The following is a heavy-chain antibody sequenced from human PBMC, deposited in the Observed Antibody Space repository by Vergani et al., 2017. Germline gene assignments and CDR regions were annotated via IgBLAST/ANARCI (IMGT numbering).Heavy chain of an antibody. D-gene: IGHD3-10*01. Sequence: VQLAESGGGRVQPVRSLRLSCAASGFSFSSHAIHWVRQAPGHRLEWVAVISNDGSKKYYADSVKGRFTISRDNSKNTLDLQRNSLRTQDTAVYYCAKAGSVTSGSLQYNFYMDVWGKGTTVTVS. CDR3: AKAGSVTSGSLQYNFYMDV. CDR1: GFSFSSHA. V-gene: IGHV3-30*18. J-gene: IGHJ6*03. CDR2: ISNDGSKK.